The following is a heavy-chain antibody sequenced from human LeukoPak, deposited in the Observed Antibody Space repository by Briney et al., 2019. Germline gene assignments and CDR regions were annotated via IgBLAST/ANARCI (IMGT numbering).Heavy chain of an antibody. J-gene: IGHJ4*02. CDR3: ACYYGSGVINY. CDR2: IIPIFGTA. V-gene: IGHV1-69*13. CDR1: GGTFSSYA. Sequence: GASVKVSCKASGGTFSSYAISWVRQAPGQGLEWMGGIIPIFGTANYAQKFQGRVTITADESTSTAYMELSSLRSEDTAVYYCACYYGSGVINYWGQGTLVTVSS. D-gene: IGHD3-10*01.